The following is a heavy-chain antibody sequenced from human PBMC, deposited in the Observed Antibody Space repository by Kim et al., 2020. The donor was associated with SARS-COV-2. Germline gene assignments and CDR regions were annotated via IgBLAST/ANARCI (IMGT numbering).Heavy chain of an antibody. CDR3: VKEVGPMGSVNDAFDV. CDR2: ICWTGGCT. Sequence: GGSLRLSCAASGFTFEHYAIHWVRQAPGKGLEWVSGICWTGGCTDHVDSVKGRFAISRDNAKNSVYLQMNSLRLEDTAFYYCVKEVGPMGSVNDAFDVWGKGTLVTVSS. CDR1: GFTFEHYA. D-gene: IGHD1-26*01. V-gene: IGHV3-9*01. J-gene: IGHJ3*01.